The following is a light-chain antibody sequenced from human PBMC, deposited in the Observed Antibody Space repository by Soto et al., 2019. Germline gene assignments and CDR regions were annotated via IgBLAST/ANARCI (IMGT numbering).Light chain of an antibody. CDR3: TSWTPSTTMI. CDR2: DVN. CDR1: RSDIGAYNF. Sequence: QSALTQPASVSGSPGQSSTISCTGTRSDIGAYNFVSWYQQHPGEVPKLMLYDVNVRPSGVSNRFSGSKSGNTASLTISGLQAEDEADYYCTSWTPSTTMIVGGGTKVTVL. V-gene: IGLV2-14*03. J-gene: IGLJ2*01.